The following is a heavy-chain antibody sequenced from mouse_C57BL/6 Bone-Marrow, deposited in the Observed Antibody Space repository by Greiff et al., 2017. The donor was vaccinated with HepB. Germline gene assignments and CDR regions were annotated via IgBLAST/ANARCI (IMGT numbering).Heavy chain of an antibody. J-gene: IGHJ3*01. D-gene: IGHD5-5*01. Sequence: QVQLQQSGAELVRPGASVKLSCKASGYTFTDYYINWVKQRPGQGLEWIARIYPGSGNTYYNEKFKGKATLTAEKSSSTAYMQLRSLTSEDSAVYFCSRSFPYLSKFGYWGQGTLVTVSA. V-gene: IGHV1-76*01. CDR1: GYTFTDYY. CDR3: SRSFPYLSKFGY. CDR2: IYPGSGNT.